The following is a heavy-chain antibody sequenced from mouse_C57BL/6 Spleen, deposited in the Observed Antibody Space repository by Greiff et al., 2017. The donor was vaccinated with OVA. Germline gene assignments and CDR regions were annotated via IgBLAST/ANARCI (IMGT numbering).Heavy chain of an antibody. J-gene: IGHJ1*03. CDR1: GYSFTGYY. CDR2: INPSTGGT. CDR3: ARRGGSGDFDV. V-gene: IGHV1-42*01. D-gene: IGHD1-1*01. Sequence: EVQLQQSGPELVKPGASVKISCKASGYSFTGYYMNWVKQSPEKSLEWIGEINPSTGGTTYNQKFKAKATLTVDKSSSTAYMQLKSLTSEDSAVYYCARRGGSGDFDVWGTGTTVTVSS.